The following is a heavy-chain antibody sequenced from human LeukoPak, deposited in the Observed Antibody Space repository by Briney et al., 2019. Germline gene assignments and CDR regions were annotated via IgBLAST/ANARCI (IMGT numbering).Heavy chain of an antibody. V-gene: IGHV3-7*02. CDR1: GFTFSSIW. CDR3: ARSLIADGAFDI. J-gene: IGHJ3*02. CDR2: IKHDGSET. Sequence: GGSLRLSCATSGFTFSSIWMSWVRQAPGKGLEWVANIKHDGSETNYVDSVKGRFTISRDNAKNSLFLHMNSLRAEDTAVYYCARSLIADGAFDIWGQGTMVTVSS. D-gene: IGHD2-21*01.